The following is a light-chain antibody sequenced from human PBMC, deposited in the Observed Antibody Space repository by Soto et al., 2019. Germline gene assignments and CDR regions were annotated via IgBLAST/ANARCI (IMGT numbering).Light chain of an antibody. Sequence: EIVLTQSPGTLSLSPGERATLSCRASHSVTSDYLAWYQQKPGQAPRILMYDASTRATGISARFSGSGSGTEFTLTISSLQSEDFAVYYCQQYHNWPITFGQGTRLEIK. V-gene: IGKV3-15*01. CDR2: DAS. CDR1: HSVTSDY. J-gene: IGKJ5*01. CDR3: QQYHNWPIT.